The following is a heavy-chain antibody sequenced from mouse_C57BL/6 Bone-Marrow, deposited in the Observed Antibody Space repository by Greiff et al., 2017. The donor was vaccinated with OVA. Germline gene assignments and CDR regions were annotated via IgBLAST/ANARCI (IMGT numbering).Heavy chain of an antibody. CDR2: IYPGSGST. Sequence: QVQLQQPGAELVKPGASVKMSCKASGYTFTSYWLTWVKQRPGQGLEWIGDIYPGSGSTNYNEKFKSKATLTVDTSSSTAYMQLSSLTSEDSAVYYCARKGYSNSAWFAYWGQGTLVTVSA. D-gene: IGHD2-5*01. CDR3: ARKGYSNSAWFAY. V-gene: IGHV1-55*01. J-gene: IGHJ3*01. CDR1: GYTFTSYW.